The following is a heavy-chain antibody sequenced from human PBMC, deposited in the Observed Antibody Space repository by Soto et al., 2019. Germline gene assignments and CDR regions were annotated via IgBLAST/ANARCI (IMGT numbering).Heavy chain of an antibody. Sequence: EVQLVESGGGLVKPGESLRLSCVASDSTFRSYSMNWVRQAPGRGLEWVSIISSGSSVIFYADSMKGRFTISRDNPKNSLYLQMNSLRAEDTAVYYCARGGRGYTKDDTFDIWGQGTMVTVSS. CDR2: ISSGSSVI. V-gene: IGHV3-21*01. J-gene: IGHJ3*02. CDR3: ARGGRGYTKDDTFDI. D-gene: IGHD2-2*02. CDR1: DSTFRSYS.